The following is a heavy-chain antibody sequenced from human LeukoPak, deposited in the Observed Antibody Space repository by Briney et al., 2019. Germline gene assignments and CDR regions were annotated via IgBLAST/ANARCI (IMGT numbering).Heavy chain of an antibody. CDR2: IYYSGST. CDR3: ARGRSGSYHSPFDY. D-gene: IGHD1-26*01. J-gene: IGHJ4*02. V-gene: IGHV4-59*01. Sequence: KPSETLSLTCTVSGGSISGYYWSWIRQPPGKGLEWIGYIYYSGSTNYNPSLESRVTISVDTSKNQFSLKLDSVTAADTAVYYCARGRSGSYHSPFDYWGQGTLVTVSS. CDR1: GGSISGYY.